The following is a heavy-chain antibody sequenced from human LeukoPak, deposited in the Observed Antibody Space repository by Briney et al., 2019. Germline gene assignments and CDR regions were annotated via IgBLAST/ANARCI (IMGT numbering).Heavy chain of an antibody. CDR3: ARVTAVTTSGVDGWFDP. D-gene: IGHD4-17*01. Sequence: ASVKVSCRASGYTFTGYYIHWVRQAPGQGLEWMGWINPNSGGANYTQKFQGRVTLTRDTSISTAYMELSRLRSDDTAVYYCARVTAVTTSGVDGWFDPWGQGTLVTVSS. CDR2: INPNSGGA. V-gene: IGHV1-2*02. CDR1: GYTFTGYY. J-gene: IGHJ5*02.